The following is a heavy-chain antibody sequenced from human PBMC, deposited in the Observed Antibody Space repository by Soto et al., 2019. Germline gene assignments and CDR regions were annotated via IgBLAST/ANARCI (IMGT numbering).Heavy chain of an antibody. D-gene: IGHD6-13*01. CDR1: GYTFTSYD. CDR3: ARDKGEQQLVLWFDP. J-gene: IGHJ5*02. Sequence: ASVKVSCKASGYTFTSYDIYWVRQATGQGLEWMGWMNPNTGNSGYAQKFQGRVTMTRDTSISTAYMELSRLRSDDTAVYYCARDKGEQQLVLWFDPWGPGILVTVSS. CDR2: MNPNTGNS. V-gene: IGHV1-8*01.